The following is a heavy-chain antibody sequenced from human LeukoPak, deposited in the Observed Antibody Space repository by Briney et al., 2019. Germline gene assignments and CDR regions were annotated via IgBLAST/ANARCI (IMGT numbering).Heavy chain of an antibody. D-gene: IGHD6-19*01. J-gene: IGHJ4*02. V-gene: IGHV3-48*02. CDR2: ISDTGHAI. CDR3: ARAYSSGWYRAFDY. CDR1: GFTFSDYS. Sequence: GGSLRLSCAASGFTFSDYSMDWVRQTPGGGLEWVSYISDTGHAIYYADSAKGRFIISRDNAMNSLYLQMNSLRDEDTAVYYCARAYSSGWYRAFDYWGQGALVTVSS.